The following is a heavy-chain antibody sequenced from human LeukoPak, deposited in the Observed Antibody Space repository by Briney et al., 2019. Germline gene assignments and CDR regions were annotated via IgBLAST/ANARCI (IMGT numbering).Heavy chain of an antibody. CDR1: GGSIRSYY. CDR3: AREAFYGELPSPHFDY. CDR2: IYYSGST. D-gene: IGHD4-17*01. Sequence: SETLSLTCTVSGGSIRSYYWNWIRQPPGKGLEWIGYIYYSGSTNYSPSLKSRVTISVDTSKDQFSLRLISVTAADTAVYYCAREAFYGELPSPHFDYWGQGTLVTVSS. V-gene: IGHV4-59*01. J-gene: IGHJ4*02.